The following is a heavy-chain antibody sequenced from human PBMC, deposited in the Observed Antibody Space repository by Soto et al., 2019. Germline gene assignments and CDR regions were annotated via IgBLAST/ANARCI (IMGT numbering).Heavy chain of an antibody. CDR2: IIPIFGTA. D-gene: IGHD1-26*01. J-gene: IGHJ4*02. Sequence: ASVKVSCKASGGTFSSYAISWVRQAPGQGLEWMGGIIPIFGTANYAQKFQGRVTITADESTSTAYMELSSLRSEDTAVYYCAAQWELGVYYFDYWGQGTLVTVSS. V-gene: IGHV1-69*13. CDR3: AAQWELGVYYFDY. CDR1: GGTFSSYA.